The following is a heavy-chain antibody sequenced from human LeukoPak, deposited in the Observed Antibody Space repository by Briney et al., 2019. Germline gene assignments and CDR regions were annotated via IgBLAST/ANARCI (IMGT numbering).Heavy chain of an antibody. V-gene: IGHV3-23*01. CDR1: GFTFSSYA. Sequence: GGSLRLSCAASGFTFSSYAMSWVRQAPGKGLEWVSAISGSGGSTYYTDSVKGRFTISRDNSKNTLYLQMNSLRAEDTAVYYCAKDQGSGITYFDYWGQGTLVTVSS. CDR3: AKDQGSGITYFDY. CDR2: ISGSGGST. D-gene: IGHD3-10*01. J-gene: IGHJ4*02.